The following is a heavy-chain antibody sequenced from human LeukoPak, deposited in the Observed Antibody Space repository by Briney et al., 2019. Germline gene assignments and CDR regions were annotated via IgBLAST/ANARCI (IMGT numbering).Heavy chain of an antibody. CDR1: GFTFSSYS. Sequence: PGGSLRLSCAASGFTFSSYSMNWVRQAPGKGLEWVSSISSSSSYIYYADSVKGRFTISRDNAKNSLYLQMNSLRAEDTAVYYCARDYVWGSYRSPEPFDYWGQGTLVTVSP. V-gene: IGHV3-21*01. CDR3: ARDYVWGSYRSPEPFDY. CDR2: ISSSSSYI. D-gene: IGHD3-16*02. J-gene: IGHJ4*02.